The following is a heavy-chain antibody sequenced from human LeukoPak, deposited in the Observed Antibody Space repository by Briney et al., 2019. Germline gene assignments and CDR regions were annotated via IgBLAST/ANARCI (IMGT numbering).Heavy chain of an antibody. Sequence: SETLSLTCTVSGGSISSYYWSWIRQPAGKGLEWIGRIYTSGSTNYNPSLKSRVTMSVDTSKNQFSLKLSSVTAADTAVYYCARSPVTIFGVVPFDHWGQGTLVTVSS. D-gene: IGHD3-3*01. CDR2: IYTSGST. V-gene: IGHV4-4*07. J-gene: IGHJ4*02. CDR1: GGSISSYY. CDR3: ARSPVTIFGVVPFDH.